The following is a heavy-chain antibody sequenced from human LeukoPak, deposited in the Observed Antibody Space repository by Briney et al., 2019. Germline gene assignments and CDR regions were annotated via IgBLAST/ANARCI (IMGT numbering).Heavy chain of an antibody. J-gene: IGHJ6*03. CDR3: ARLEAAATFYMDV. Sequence: SETLSLTCTVYRGSITSSAYYWGWIRQPPGKGLEWIGSIYYSGSTHYNPSLKSRVTISVDTSKKQFSLKLNSVTAADTAVYYCARLEAAATFYMDVWGKGTTVTVSS. CDR1: RGSITSSAYY. CDR2: IYYSGST. D-gene: IGHD6-13*01. V-gene: IGHV4-39*01.